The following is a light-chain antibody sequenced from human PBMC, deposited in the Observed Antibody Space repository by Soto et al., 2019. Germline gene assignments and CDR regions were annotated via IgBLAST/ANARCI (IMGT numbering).Light chain of an antibody. J-gene: IGKJ2*01. V-gene: IGKV3-15*01. CDR2: GAS. CDR1: QSVSNN. Sequence: EIVMTQSPATLSVSPGERATLSCRASQSVSNNFAWYQQKCGQAPRLLIHGASTRATGIPARFSGSGSGTDFTLTIRSLLPEDFAVYYCQQYNDWPYTFGQGTTLEF. CDR3: QQYNDWPYT.